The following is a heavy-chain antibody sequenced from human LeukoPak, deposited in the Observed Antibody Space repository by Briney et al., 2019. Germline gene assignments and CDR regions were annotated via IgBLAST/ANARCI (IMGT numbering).Heavy chain of an antibody. Sequence: GGSLRLSCAASGFTFSSYGMHWVRQAPGKGLEWVAFIRYDGSNKLYADSVKGRFTIARDNSKNTLYLQMNSLRAEDTAVYYCAKDLAKLGSSSFDYWGQGTLVTVSS. CDR2: IRYDGSNK. J-gene: IGHJ4*02. D-gene: IGHD6-19*01. CDR1: GFTFSSYG. CDR3: AKDLAKLGSSSFDY. V-gene: IGHV3-30*02.